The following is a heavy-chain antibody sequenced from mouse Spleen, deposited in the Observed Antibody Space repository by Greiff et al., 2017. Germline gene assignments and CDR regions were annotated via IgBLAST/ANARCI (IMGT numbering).Heavy chain of an antibody. D-gene: IGHD4-1*01. V-gene: IGHV1-80*01. CDR3: ARDWDDYFDY. CDR1: GYAFSSYW. J-gene: IGHJ2*01. CDR2: IYPGDGDT. Sequence: VQVVESGAELVRPGSSVKISCKASGYAFSSYWMNWVKQRPGQGLEWIGQIYPGDGDTNYNGKFKGKATLTADKSSSTAYMQLSSLTSEDSAVYFCARDWDDYFDYWGQGTTLTVSS.